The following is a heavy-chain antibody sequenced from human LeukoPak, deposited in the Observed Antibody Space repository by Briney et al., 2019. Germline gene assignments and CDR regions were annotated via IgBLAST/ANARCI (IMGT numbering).Heavy chain of an antibody. J-gene: IGHJ4*02. Sequence: GGSLRLSCAASGFTFSSYSMNWVRQAPGKGLEWVSSISSSSSYIYYADSVKGRFTISRDNSKNTLYLQMNNLRAEDTAVYYCAKIPCNYDSSGRYYFDYWGQGTLVTVSS. CDR3: AKIPCNYDSSGRYYFDY. CDR1: GFTFSSYS. V-gene: IGHV3-21*04. D-gene: IGHD3-22*01. CDR2: ISSSSSYI.